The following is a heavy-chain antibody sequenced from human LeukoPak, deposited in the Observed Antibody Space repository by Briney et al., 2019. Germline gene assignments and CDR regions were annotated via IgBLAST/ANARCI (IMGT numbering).Heavy chain of an antibody. V-gene: IGHV3-21*01. CDR2: ISSSSSYI. D-gene: IGHD3-22*01. CDR1: GFTFSSYS. J-gene: IGHJ3*02. Sequence: GGSLRLSCAASGFTFSSYSMNWVRQAPGKGLEWVSSISSSSSYIYYADSVKGRFTISRDNSKNTLYLQMNSLRAEDTAVYYCAKDLSYYDSSGYYLDAFDIWGQGTMVTVSS. CDR3: AKDLSYYDSSGYYLDAFDI.